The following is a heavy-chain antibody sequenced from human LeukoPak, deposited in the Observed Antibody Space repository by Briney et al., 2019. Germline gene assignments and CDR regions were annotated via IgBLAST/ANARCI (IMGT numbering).Heavy chain of an antibody. D-gene: IGHD5-12*01. J-gene: IGHJ6*03. CDR3: ARRSDYDYRTMDV. CDR1: GFTFSNYA. Sequence: GGSLRLSCAASGFTFSNYAMSWVRQAPGKGLEWVSASSGSGGSTYYADSVKGRFTISRDDSKNTLYLQMNSLRAEDTAVYYCARRSDYDYRTMDVWGKGTTVTVSS. V-gene: IGHV3-23*01. CDR2: SSGSGGST.